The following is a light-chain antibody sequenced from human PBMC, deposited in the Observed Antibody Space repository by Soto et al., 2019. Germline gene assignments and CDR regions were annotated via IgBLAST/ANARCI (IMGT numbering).Light chain of an antibody. J-gene: IGKJ3*01. CDR2: DAS. Sequence: EIVMTQSPATLSMSPGESVTLSCRASQSVRSKLAWYQQKPGQAPRLLIYDASTRATGIPARFSGSGAGTEFTLTISSLQSEDFAIYYCQHYNDWPPFTFGPGTKVDIK. V-gene: IGKV3-15*01. CDR1: QSVRSK. CDR3: QHYNDWPPFT.